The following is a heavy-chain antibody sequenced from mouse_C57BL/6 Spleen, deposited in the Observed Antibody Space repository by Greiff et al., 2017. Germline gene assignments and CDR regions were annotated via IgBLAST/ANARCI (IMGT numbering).Heavy chain of an antibody. CDR3: ARKANDGFPGDY. CDR1: GFTFSDYY. J-gene: IGHJ2*01. Sequence: DVQLVESGGGLVQPGGSLKLSCAASGFTFSDYYMYWVRQTPEKRLEWVAYISNGGGSTYYPDTVKGRFTISRDNAKNTLYLQMSRLKSEDTAMYYCARKANDGFPGDYWGPGTPLTESS. V-gene: IGHV5-12*01. D-gene: IGHD2-3*01. CDR2: ISNGGGST.